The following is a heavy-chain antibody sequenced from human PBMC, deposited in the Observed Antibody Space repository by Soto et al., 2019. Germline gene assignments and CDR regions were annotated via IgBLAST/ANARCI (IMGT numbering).Heavy chain of an antibody. CDR3: ARRAVASGTEFDF. CDR1: GVSVNSANYY. CDR2: IYYTGTT. D-gene: IGHD3-10*01. J-gene: IGHJ4*02. Sequence: QVQLQESGPGLVKPSETLSLVCTVSGVSVNSANYYWSWIRQPPGEGLEWIGYIYYTGTTWYNSSLQSRISISIDTSKSQFSLKLTSMTAADTAVYYCARRAVASGTEFDFWGPGTLATVSP. V-gene: IGHV4-31*03.